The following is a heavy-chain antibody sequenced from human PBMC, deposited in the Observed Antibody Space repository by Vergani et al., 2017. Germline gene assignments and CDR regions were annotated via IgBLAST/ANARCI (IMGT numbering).Heavy chain of an antibody. CDR1: NDSVSNTFYY. J-gene: IGHJ6*02. CDR2: INHSGST. Sequence: QVQLQESGPGLVKPSETLSLTCTVSNDSVSNTFYYWGWIRQTPGKGLEWIGEINHSGSTNYNPSLKSRVTISVDTSKNQFSLKLSSVTAADTAVYYCARVSPMVVTAIHGYYYYGMDVWGQGP. V-gene: IGHV4-39*07. D-gene: IGHD2-21*02. CDR3: ARVSPMVVTAIHGYYYYGMDV.